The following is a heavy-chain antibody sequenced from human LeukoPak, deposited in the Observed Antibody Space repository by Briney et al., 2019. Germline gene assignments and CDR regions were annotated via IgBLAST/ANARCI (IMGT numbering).Heavy chain of an antibody. Sequence: ASVKVSCKASGYTFTTYAMYWVRQAPGQRLEWIGWINAGNGDTKYSQKFQDRVTITRDTSASTAYIEVSSLRSEDTAVYYCARDTCFGGTCFDDAFDIWGQGTMVTVSS. CDR3: ARDTCFGGTCFDDAFDI. V-gene: IGHV1-3*01. J-gene: IGHJ3*02. D-gene: IGHD2-15*01. CDR1: GYTFTTYA. CDR2: INAGNGDT.